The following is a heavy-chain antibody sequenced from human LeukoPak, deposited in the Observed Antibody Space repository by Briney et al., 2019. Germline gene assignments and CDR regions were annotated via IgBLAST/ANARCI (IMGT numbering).Heavy chain of an antibody. CDR2: IYYSGST. CDR1: GGTISSSSYY. Sequence: SGTLSLTCTVSGGTISSSSYYWGCIRHPPGKGVEWIGCIYYSGSTYYNPSLKSRVTISVDTSKNQFSLKLSSVTAADTAVYYCARDRAAGTWAYYYSYYMDVWGKGTTVTVSS. V-gene: IGHV4-39*07. CDR3: ARDRAAGTWAYYYSYYMDV. D-gene: IGHD6-13*01. J-gene: IGHJ6*03.